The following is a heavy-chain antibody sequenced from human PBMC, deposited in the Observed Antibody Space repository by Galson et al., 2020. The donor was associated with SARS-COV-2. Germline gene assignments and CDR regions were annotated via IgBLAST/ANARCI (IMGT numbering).Heavy chain of an antibody. D-gene: IGHD3-22*01. CDR1: GGSISSSSYY. Sequence: ASETLSLTCTVSGGSISSSSYYWGWIRQPPGKGLEWIGSISYNGNTYNNPSLKSRVTISVDTSKNQFSLKLTSVTAADTAVYYCARNEDYDGSGYYYLTDYFDYWGQGTLVTVSS. V-gene: IGHV4-39*07. CDR3: ARNEDYDGSGYYYLTDYFDY. J-gene: IGHJ4*02. CDR2: ISYNGNT.